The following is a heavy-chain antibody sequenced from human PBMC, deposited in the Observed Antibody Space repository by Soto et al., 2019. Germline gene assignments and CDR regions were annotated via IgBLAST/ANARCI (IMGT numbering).Heavy chain of an antibody. D-gene: IGHD3-3*01. J-gene: IGHJ5*02. CDR3: ARDGDFGVVIIGNWFDP. Sequence: ASVKVSCKASGYTFTSYGISWVRQAPGQGLEWMGWISAYNGNTNYAQKLQGRVTMTTDTSTSTAYMELRSLRSDDTAVYYCARDGDFGVVIIGNWFDPWGQGTLVTVSS. V-gene: IGHV1-18*01. CDR2: ISAYNGNT. CDR1: GYTFTSYG.